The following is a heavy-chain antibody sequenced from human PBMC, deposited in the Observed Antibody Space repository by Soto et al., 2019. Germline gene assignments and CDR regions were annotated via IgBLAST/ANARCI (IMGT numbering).Heavy chain of an antibody. V-gene: IGHV3-23*01. J-gene: IGHJ6*02. CDR3: ATESMYVVVAGSTRDYYYGMDV. D-gene: IGHD2-15*01. Sequence: EGQLLESGGGLVRPGGSLTLSCAGSGFTLSRYAMTWVRQAPGKGLEWVSSITVTDGRRKYADSVKGRFTISTDTHKNIVYLQMHSLRAEDTALYYCATESMYVVVAGSTRDYYYGMDVWGQGTTVIVS. CDR1: GFTLSRYA. CDR2: ITVTDGRR.